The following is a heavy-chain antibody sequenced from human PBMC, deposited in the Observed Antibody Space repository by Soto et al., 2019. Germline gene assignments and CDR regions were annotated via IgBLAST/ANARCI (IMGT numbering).Heavy chain of an antibody. CDR1: GFTFSGYT. Sequence: EVQLLESGGGLVQPGGTLRLSCAASGFTFSGYTMSWVRQAPGKGLEWVSGVMGGGGGTFYADSVKGRFTISRDNSKNTLYLQMDSLRAEATGVYYCAIGAGDCGTSGCFGFFDCWGQGTLVTVSS. J-gene: IGHJ4*02. CDR2: VMGGGGGT. V-gene: IGHV3-23*01. CDR3: AIGAGDCGTSGCFGFFDC. D-gene: IGHD2-2*01.